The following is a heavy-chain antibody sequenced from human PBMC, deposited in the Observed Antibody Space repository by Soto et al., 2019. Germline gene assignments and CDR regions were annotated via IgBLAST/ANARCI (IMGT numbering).Heavy chain of an antibody. CDR2: IYYSGST. Sequence: LTCTVSGGSISSGGYYWGWIRQHPGKGLEWIGYIYYSGSTYYNPSLKSRVTISVDTSKNQFSLKLSSVTAADTAVYYCARDGGAAAGTRGRWFDPWGQGTLVTVSS. D-gene: IGHD6-13*01. J-gene: IGHJ5*02. CDR1: GGSISSGGYY. V-gene: IGHV4-31*03. CDR3: ARDGGAAAGTRGRWFDP.